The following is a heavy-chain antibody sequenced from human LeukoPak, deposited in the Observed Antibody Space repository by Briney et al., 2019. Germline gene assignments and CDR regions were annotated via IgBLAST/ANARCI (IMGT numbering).Heavy chain of an antibody. CDR1: GFTFSNYW. Sequence: PGGSLRLSCAASGFTFSNYWMHWVRQAPGKGLVWVSRIDNDGSSTSYADSVKGRFTISRDNAKNTLYLQMNGLRAEDTAVYYCAARSTYYDILTGLWANHYWGLGTLVTVSS. V-gene: IGHV3-74*01. CDR2: IDNDGSST. D-gene: IGHD3-9*01. J-gene: IGHJ4*02. CDR3: AARSTYYDILTGLWANHY.